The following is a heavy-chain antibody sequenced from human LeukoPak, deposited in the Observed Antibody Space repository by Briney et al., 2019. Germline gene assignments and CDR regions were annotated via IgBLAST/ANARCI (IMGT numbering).Heavy chain of an antibody. CDR1: GFTFSSYE. Sequence: GGSLRLSCAASGFTFSSYEMNWVRQAPGKGLEWVSYISSSGSTIYYADSVKGRFTISRDNAKNSLYLQMNSLRAEDTAVYYCAKDHSSWVPAASDAFDIWGQGTMVTVSS. J-gene: IGHJ3*02. CDR3: AKDHSSWVPAASDAFDI. D-gene: IGHD2-2*01. V-gene: IGHV3-48*03. CDR2: ISSSGSTI.